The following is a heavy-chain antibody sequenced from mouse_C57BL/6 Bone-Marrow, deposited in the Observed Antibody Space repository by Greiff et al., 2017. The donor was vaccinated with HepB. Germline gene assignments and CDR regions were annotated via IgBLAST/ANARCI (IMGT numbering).Heavy chain of an antibody. CDR3: TRSKVPYYYGSRGFDY. D-gene: IGHD1-1*01. CDR2: IDPETGGT. J-gene: IGHJ2*01. CDR1: GYTFTDYE. Sequence: VQLQQSGAELVRPGASVTLSCKASGYTFTDYEMHWVKQTPVHGLEWIGAIDPETGGTAYNQKFKGKAILTADKSSSTAYMELRSLTSEDSAVYYCTRSKVPYYYGSRGFDYWGQGTTLTGSS. V-gene: IGHV1-15*01.